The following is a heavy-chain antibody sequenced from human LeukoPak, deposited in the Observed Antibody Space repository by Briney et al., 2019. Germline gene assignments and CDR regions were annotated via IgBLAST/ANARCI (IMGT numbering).Heavy chain of an antibody. CDR2: IYTSGST. J-gene: IGHJ3*02. D-gene: IGHD3-3*01. CDR1: GGSISSYY. Sequence: PSETLSLTCTVSGGSISSYYWSWIRQPAGKGLEWIGRIYTSGSTNYNPSLKSRVTMSVDTSKNQFSLKLSSVTAADTAVYYCARDRWYYDFWSGCDAFDIWGQGTMVTVSS. V-gene: IGHV4-4*07. CDR3: ARDRWYYDFWSGCDAFDI.